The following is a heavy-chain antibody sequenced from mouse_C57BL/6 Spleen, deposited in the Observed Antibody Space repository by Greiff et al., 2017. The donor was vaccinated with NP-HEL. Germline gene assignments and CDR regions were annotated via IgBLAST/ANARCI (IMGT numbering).Heavy chain of an antibody. D-gene: IGHD2-3*01. CDR1: GFTFSDFY. V-gene: IGHV7-1*01. Sequence: EVKLVESGGGLVQSGRSLRLSCATSGFTFSDFYMEWVRQAPGKGLEWIAASRNKANDYTTEYSASVKGRFIVSRDTSQSILYLQMNALRAEDTAIYYCARDDGYYGWFAYWGQGTLVTVSA. J-gene: IGHJ3*01. CDR3: ARDDGYYGWFAY. CDR2: SRNKANDYTT.